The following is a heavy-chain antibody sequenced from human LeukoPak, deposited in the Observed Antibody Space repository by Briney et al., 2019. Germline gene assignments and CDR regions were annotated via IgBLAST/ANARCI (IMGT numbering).Heavy chain of an antibody. CDR2: FDPEHGDT. Sequence: GASVKVSCKVSGYSLTEFSMPWVRQGPGKGLGWVGSFDPEHGDTIYAQRLQGRVTMTEDTSTDTAYMELSSLRSEDTAVYYCATEDLIAAVDTGLDYWGQGTLVTVSS. V-gene: IGHV1-24*01. D-gene: IGHD6-13*01. CDR3: ATEDLIAAVDTGLDY. J-gene: IGHJ4*02. CDR1: GYSLTEFS.